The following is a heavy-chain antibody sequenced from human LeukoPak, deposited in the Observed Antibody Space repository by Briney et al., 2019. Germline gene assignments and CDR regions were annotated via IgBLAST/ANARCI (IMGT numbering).Heavy chain of an antibody. V-gene: IGHV1-8*01. D-gene: IGHD3-22*01. CDR2: MNPNSGNT. Sequence: ASVKVSCKASGYTFTSHDINWVRQATGQGLEWMGWMNPNSGNTGYAQKFQGRVTMTRNTSISTAYMELSSLRSEDTAVYYCARAVTDSSGYYYWFDPWGQGTLVTVSS. J-gene: IGHJ5*02. CDR1: GYTFTSHD. CDR3: ARAVTDSSGYYYWFDP.